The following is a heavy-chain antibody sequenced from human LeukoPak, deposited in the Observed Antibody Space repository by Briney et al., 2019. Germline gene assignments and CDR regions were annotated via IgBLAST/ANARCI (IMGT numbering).Heavy chain of an antibody. D-gene: IGHD3-16*01. Sequence: PGGSLRLSCAASGFTFISYNMNWVRQAPGKGLEWVSSISSSSTYIYYIESVKGRFTVSRDNAENSLYLQMDSLRAEDTAVYYCAGGQGRLSSFDYWGQGTLVTVSS. CDR1: GFTFISYN. V-gene: IGHV3-21*01. CDR3: AGGQGRLSSFDY. CDR2: ISSSSTYI. J-gene: IGHJ4*02.